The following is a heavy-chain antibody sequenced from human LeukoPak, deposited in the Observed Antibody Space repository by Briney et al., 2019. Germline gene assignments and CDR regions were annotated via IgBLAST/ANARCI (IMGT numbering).Heavy chain of an antibody. CDR1: GFNFRSNG. V-gene: IGHV3-30*18. Sequence: GGSLRLSCAASGFNFRSNGMYWVRQAPGKGLEWVALISNDGNNQYYADSVKGRFTISRDSSKNTLYLHMNSLRAEDTAVYHCAKDGYCTTTACYPNHFASWGQGTLVTVSS. D-gene: IGHD2-2*03. J-gene: IGHJ4*02. CDR3: AKDGYCTTTACYPNHFAS. CDR2: ISNDGNNQ.